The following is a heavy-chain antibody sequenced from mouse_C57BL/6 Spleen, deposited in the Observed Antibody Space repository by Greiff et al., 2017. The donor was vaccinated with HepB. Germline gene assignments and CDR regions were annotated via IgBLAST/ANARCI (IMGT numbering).Heavy chain of an antibody. V-gene: IGHV5-2*01. Sequence: EVKLVESGGGLVQPGESLKISCESNEYEFPSHDMSWVRKTPEKRLELVAAINSDGGSTYYPDTMEGRFTISRDNTKKTLYLQMSRLRSEDTALYYCARHGYDGDAMGYWGQGTSVTVSS. CDR2: INSDGGST. D-gene: IGHD2-14*01. CDR1: EYEFPSHD. J-gene: IGHJ4*01. CDR3: ARHGYDGDAMGY.